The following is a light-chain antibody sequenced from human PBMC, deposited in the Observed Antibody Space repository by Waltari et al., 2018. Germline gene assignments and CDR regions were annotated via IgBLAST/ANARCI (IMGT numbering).Light chain of an antibody. Sequence: QSALPQPAPVSGSPGQSIPISCTGTSSDVGSSNFFSWYQHHPGKAPKLMIFEGSRRPSGISNRFSGSKSGNTASLTISGLQAEDEADYYCCSYAGSRTYVFGAGTKVTVL. CDR1: SSDVGSSNF. CDR3: CSYAGSRTYV. V-gene: IGLV2-23*01. J-gene: IGLJ1*01. CDR2: EGS.